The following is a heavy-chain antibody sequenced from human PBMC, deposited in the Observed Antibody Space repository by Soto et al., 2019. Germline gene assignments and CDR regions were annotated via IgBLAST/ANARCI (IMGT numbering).Heavy chain of an antibody. CDR2: TYGDGSDT. J-gene: IGHJ4*02. V-gene: IGHV1-18*04. D-gene: IGHD1-1*01. CDR1: GYTFTNYG. Sequence: QVQLVQSGAEVKKPGASVKVSCKASGYTFTNYGISWVQQAPGQGLEWMGCTYGDGSDTDYAQSLLGRVTMATDTSTSTAYMELRSLTSDDTAIYYCARRTLGSSIGIGDYWGQGALVTVSS. CDR3: ARRTLGSSIGIGDY.